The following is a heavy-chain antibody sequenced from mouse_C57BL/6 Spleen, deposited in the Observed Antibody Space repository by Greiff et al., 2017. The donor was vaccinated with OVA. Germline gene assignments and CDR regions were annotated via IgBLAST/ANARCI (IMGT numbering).Heavy chain of an antibody. J-gene: IGHJ4*01. Sequence: EVQVVESEGGLVQPGSSMKLSCTASGFTFSDYYMAWVRQVPEKGLEWVANINYDGSSTYYLDSLKSRFIISRDNAKNILYLQMSSLKSEDTATYYCAREGDGYYAMDYWGQGTSVTVSS. CDR2: INYDGSST. D-gene: IGHD2-3*01. CDR1: GFTFSDYY. V-gene: IGHV5-16*01. CDR3: AREGDGYYAMDY.